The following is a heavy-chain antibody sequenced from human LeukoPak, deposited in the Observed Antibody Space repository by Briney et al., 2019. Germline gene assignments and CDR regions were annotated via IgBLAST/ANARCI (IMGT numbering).Heavy chain of an antibody. Sequence: SETLSLTCTVSDGSISGYFWSWIRQPAGKGLEWIGRIYTSGSTNYNPSLRSRDTMSVDTSKNQLSLKLSSVSAADTAVYYCARDGSRTTGFDYWGQGTLVSVSS. J-gene: IGHJ4*02. CDR3: ARDGSRTTGFDY. CDR2: IYTSGST. CDR1: DGSISGYF. D-gene: IGHD4-17*01. V-gene: IGHV4-4*07.